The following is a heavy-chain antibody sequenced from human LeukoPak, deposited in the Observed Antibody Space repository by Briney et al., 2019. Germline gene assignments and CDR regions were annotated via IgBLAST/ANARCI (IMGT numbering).Heavy chain of an antibody. V-gene: IGHV1-2*02. Sequence: GASVKVSCKASGYTFTGYYMHWVRQAPGQGLEWMGWINPNSGGTNYAQKFQGRVTMTRDTSISTGYMELSRLRSDDTAVYYCATERLDSSGYYVLNYWGQGTLVTVSS. D-gene: IGHD3-22*01. CDR2: INPNSGGT. J-gene: IGHJ4*02. CDR1: GYTFTGYY. CDR3: ATERLDSSGYYVLNY.